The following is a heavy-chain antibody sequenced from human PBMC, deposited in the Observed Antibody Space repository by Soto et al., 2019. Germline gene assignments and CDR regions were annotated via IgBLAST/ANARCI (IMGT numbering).Heavy chain of an antibody. CDR2: IISDGSSK. V-gene: IGHV3-33*01. Sequence: QLHLVESGGGVVQPGRSLGLSCAASGVAFTRSGMHWVRQAPGKGLEWVAFIISDGSSKYYADSVKGRFTISRDNSKNTLYLQMNNLRAEDTAIYYCARDKGVTCLDNWGQGTLVTVSS. J-gene: IGHJ4*02. D-gene: IGHD2-8*01. CDR3: ARDKGVTCLDN. CDR1: GVAFTRSG.